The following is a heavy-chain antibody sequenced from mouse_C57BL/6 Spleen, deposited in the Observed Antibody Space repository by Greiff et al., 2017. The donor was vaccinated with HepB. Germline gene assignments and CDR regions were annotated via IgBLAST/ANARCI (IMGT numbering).Heavy chain of an antibody. CDR3: ARHDYDAMDY. CDR2: ISNGGGST. J-gene: IGHJ4*01. CDR1: GFTFSDYY. Sequence: LKESGGGLVQPGGSLKLSCAASGFTFSDYYMYWVRQTPEKRLEWVAYISNGGGSTYYPDTVKGRFTISRDNAKNTLYLQMSRLKSEDTAMYYCARHDYDAMDYGGQGTSVTVSS. V-gene: IGHV5-12*01.